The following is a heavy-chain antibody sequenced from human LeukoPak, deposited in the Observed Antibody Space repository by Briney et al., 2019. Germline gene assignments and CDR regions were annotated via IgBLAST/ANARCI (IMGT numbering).Heavy chain of an antibody. CDR2: IKQDGSNQ. CDR1: GFTFSSYW. J-gene: IGHJ4*02. V-gene: IGHV3-7*01. Sequence: GGSLRLSCAASGFTFSSYWMSWVRQAPGKGLEWVANIKQDGSNQYYVDSVKGRFTISRDSAKNSLYLQMSSLRAEDTAVYYCAREDIVVVPAAINFDYWGQGTLVTVSS. D-gene: IGHD2-2*02. CDR3: AREDIVVVPAAINFDY.